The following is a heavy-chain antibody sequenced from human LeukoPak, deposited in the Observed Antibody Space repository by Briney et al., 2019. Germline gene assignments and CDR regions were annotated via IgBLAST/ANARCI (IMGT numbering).Heavy chain of an antibody. V-gene: IGHV1-46*01. D-gene: IGHD4-23*01. Sequence: ASVKVSCKASGYSFTTYYMHWMRQAPGQGLEWMGTMNPRGGSTNYAQKFQGRVTMIRDPFTSTVYMELSSLRFEDTAVYYCARVDDYGGNSVGYWGQGTLVTVSS. CDR3: ARVDDYGGNSVGY. CDR2: MNPRGGST. CDR1: GYSFTTYY. J-gene: IGHJ4*02.